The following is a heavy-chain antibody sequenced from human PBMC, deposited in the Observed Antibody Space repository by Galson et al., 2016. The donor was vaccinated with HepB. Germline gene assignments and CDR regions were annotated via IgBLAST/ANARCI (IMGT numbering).Heavy chain of an antibody. D-gene: IGHD2-15*01. J-gene: IGHJ4*02. CDR3: SRIIIRGVACRGGSCYSTGPFDY. Sequence: SVKVSCKASGYTFTTYFLHWVRQAPGQGLEWMGLINPSAGSTTYAQNFQGRVTMTRDTSTSTVYMELSSLRSEDTAVYFCSRIIIRGVACRGGSCYSTGPFDYWGQGTLVTVSS. CDR2: INPSAGST. CDR1: GYTFTTYF. V-gene: IGHV1-46*01.